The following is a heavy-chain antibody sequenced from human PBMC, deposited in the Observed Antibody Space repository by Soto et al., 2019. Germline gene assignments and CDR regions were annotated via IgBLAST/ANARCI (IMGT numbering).Heavy chain of an antibody. J-gene: IGHJ5*02. CDR2: INHSGST. V-gene: IGHV4-34*01. CDR3: ARDGYCSSTGCYSPKNCFDP. D-gene: IGHD2-2*01. Sequence: QVQLQQWGAGLLKPSETLSLTCAVYGGSFSGYYWSWIRQPPGKGLEWIGEINHSGSTNYNPSLMGRVTIPVDTAKPRVSLTLRSLNSADTAVYSGARDGYCSSTGCYSPKNCFDPWGQGTLVTVSS. CDR1: GGSFSGYY.